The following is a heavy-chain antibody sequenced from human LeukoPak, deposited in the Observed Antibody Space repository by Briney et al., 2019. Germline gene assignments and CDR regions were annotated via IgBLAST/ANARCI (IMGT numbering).Heavy chain of an antibody. D-gene: IGHD5-24*01. J-gene: IGHJ4*02. CDR2: ISSSGSTI. V-gene: IGHV3-11*01. CDR3: ARRRRDGYNYYFDY. Sequence: GGSPRLSCAASGFTFSDYYMSWIRQAPGKGLEWVSYISSSGSTIYYADSVKGRFTISRDNAKNSLYLQMNSLRAEDTAVYYCARRRRDGYNYYFDYWGQGTLVTVSS. CDR1: GFTFSDYY.